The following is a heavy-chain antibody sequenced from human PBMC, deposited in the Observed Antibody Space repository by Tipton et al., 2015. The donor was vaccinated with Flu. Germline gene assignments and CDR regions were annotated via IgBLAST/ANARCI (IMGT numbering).Heavy chain of an antibody. V-gene: IGHV4-61*02. D-gene: IGHD1-14*01. CDR2: IYTSGST. CDR1: GGSISSGSYY. CDR3: ARPESSLYLYGMDV. Sequence: TLSLTCTVSGGSISSGSYYWGWIRQPAGKGLEWIGRIYTSGSTNYNPSLKSRVTISVDRSKNHFSLRLTSVTAADTAVYFCARPESSLYLYGMDVWGQGTTVTVSS. J-gene: IGHJ6*02.